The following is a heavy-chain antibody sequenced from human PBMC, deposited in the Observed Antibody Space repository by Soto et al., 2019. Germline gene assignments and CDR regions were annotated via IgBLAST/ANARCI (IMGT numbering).Heavy chain of an antibody. CDR3: VRETTVTGPGIDY. Sequence: GGSLRLSCAASGFTFSSYGMHWVRQAPGKGLEWVAVIWYDGSNKYYADSVKGRFTISRDNSKNTLYLQMNSLRAEDTAVYYCVRETTVTGPGIDYWGQGPLVTVSS. CDR1: GFTFSSYG. J-gene: IGHJ4*02. CDR2: IWYDGSNK. D-gene: IGHD4-17*01. V-gene: IGHV3-33*01.